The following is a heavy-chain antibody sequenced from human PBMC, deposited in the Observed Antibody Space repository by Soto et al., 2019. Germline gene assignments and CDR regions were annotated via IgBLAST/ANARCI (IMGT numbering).Heavy chain of an antibody. CDR2: ISGYNGLT. D-gene: IGHD3-10*01. CDR1: GYTFSNYG. CDR3: ARDEGIRGFDS. V-gene: IGHV1-18*04. J-gene: IGHJ4*02. Sequence: QVQLVQSGDEVKKSGASVKVSCKASGYTFSNYGISWVRQAPGQGLEWMGWISGYNGLTAYAQNVQGRVTMTIDTPTRTVFMDLTSLRSNDTAVYYCARDEGIRGFDSWGQGTLVTVSS.